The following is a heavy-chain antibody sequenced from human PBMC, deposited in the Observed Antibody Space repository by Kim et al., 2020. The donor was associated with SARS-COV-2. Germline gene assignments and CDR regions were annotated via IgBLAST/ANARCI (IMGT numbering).Heavy chain of an antibody. J-gene: IGHJ4*02. D-gene: IGHD2-15*01. CDR3: ARAMRKGLGYCSGGSCYSARGFIDY. Sequence: ASVKVSCKASGYTFTGYYMHWVRQAPGQGLEWMGRINPNSGGTNYAQKFQGRVTMTRDTSISTAYMELSRLRSDDTAVYYCARAMRKGLGYCSGGSCYSARGFIDYWGQGTLVTVSS. V-gene: IGHV1-2*06. CDR1: GYTFTGYY. CDR2: INPNSGGT.